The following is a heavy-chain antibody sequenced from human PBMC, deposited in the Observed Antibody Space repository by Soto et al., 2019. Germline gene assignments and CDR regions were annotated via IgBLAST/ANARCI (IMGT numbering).Heavy chain of an antibody. CDR3: AKASGTSLAPMPSDV. CDR1: GFTFDDHA. V-gene: IGHV3-9*01. Sequence: VQLVESGGGLVQPGRSLTLSCAASGFTFDDHAMHWVRQAPGKGLEWVSGIDWNSGSIGYADSVKGRFTISRDNAKNSLYLQMNSLRPDDTAFYYCAKASGTSLAPMPSDVWGQGTMVIVSS. D-gene: IGHD1-1*01. J-gene: IGHJ3*01. CDR2: IDWNSGSI.